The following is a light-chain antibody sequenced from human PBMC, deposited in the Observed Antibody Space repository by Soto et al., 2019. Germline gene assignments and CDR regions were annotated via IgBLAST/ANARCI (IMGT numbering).Light chain of an antibody. J-gene: IGKJ4*01. Sequence: DVVMTQTPPSSPVTLGERSSISCRSSQSLVHSDGKTYLSWLQQRKGQPPRLLIYKISMRFSGVPERLSGSGEGTDLTITISSMKDEDVEVYYCQQYYSNTLTFGGGTKVDIK. V-gene: IGKV2-24*01. CDR2: KIS. CDR3: QQYYSNTLT. CDR1: QSLVHSDGKTY.